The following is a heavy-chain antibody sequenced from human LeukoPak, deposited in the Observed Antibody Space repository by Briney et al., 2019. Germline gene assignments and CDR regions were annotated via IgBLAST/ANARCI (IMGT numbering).Heavy chain of an antibody. CDR1: GFTFSSYA. CDR3: ALFGELYVS. V-gene: IGHV3-64*01. Sequence: GGSLRLSCAASGFTFSSYAMHWVRQAPGKGLEYVSAISSNGGSTYYANSVKGRFTISRDNSKNTLYLQMGSLRAEDMAVYYCALFGELYVSWGQGTLVTVSS. D-gene: IGHD3-10*01. J-gene: IGHJ5*02. CDR2: ISSNGGST.